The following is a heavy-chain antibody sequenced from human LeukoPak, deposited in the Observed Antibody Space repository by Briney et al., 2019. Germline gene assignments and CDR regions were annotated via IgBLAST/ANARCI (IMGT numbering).Heavy chain of an antibody. Sequence: ASVEVSCKASGYTFTGYYMHWVRQAPGQGLEWMGRINPNSGGTNYAQKFQGRVTMTRDTSISTAYMELSRLRSDDTAVYCCAREAYDSSGYLVDYWGQGTLVTVSS. CDR1: GYTFTGYY. V-gene: IGHV1-2*06. J-gene: IGHJ4*02. CDR2: INPNSGGT. D-gene: IGHD3-22*01. CDR3: AREAYDSSGYLVDY.